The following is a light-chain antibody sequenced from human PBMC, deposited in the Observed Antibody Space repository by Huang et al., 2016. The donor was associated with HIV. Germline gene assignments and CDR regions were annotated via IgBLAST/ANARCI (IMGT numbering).Light chain of an antibody. Sequence: DIQMTQSPSSLSASVGDSVSISCRATENITSFLYWYHQKPGTAPRVLNYVTSTLQSGVPSRFSGRGSGTDFTLTIRSLQPEDIGTYYCQQSFSTLTFGGGTKVQIK. CDR2: VTS. V-gene: IGKV1-39*01. CDR1: ENITSF. J-gene: IGKJ4*01. CDR3: QQSFSTLT.